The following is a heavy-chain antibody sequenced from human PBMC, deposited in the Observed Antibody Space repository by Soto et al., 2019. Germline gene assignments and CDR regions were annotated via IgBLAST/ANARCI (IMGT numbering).Heavy chain of an antibody. CDR2: IYFSGST. Sequence: SETLSLTCTVSGGSISSGNFYWSWIRQPPGKGLEWIGYIYFSGSTSYSPSLKSRLTISLNTSNNQFSLKLTSVTAADTAVYYCAHDSHGGNTYFDIWGQGALVTVSS. D-gene: IGHD1-26*01. CDR3: AHDSHGGNTYFDI. CDR1: GGSISSGNFY. V-gene: IGHV4-30-4*01. J-gene: IGHJ4*02.